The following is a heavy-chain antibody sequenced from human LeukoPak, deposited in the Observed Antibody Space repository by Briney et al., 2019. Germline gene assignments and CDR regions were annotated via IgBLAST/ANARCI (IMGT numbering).Heavy chain of an antibody. CDR2: ISSSGSTI. J-gene: IGHJ4*02. Sequence: GGSLRPSCAASGFTFSSYEMNWGRQAPGKGLEWVSYISSSGSTIKYRDSVKGRFTISRDNAKNSLYLQMNSLRAEDTAVYYCARDSLRPFDYWGQGTLVTVSS. CDR3: ARDSLRPFDY. CDR1: GFTFSSYE. D-gene: IGHD3-16*01. V-gene: IGHV3-48*03.